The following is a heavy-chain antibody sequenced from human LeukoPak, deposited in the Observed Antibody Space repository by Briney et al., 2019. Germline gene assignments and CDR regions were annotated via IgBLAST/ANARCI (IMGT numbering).Heavy chain of an antibody. CDR1: GYTFTGYY. J-gene: IGHJ4*02. CDR2: INPNSGGT. D-gene: IGHD6-19*01. Sequence: ASVNVSCKASGYTFTGYYMHWVRQAPGQGLEWMGWINPNSGGTNYAQKFQGWVTMTRDTSISTAYMELSRLRSDDTAVYYCARVGADGEQWLEYYFDYWGQGTLVTVSS. V-gene: IGHV1-2*04. CDR3: ARVGADGEQWLEYYFDY.